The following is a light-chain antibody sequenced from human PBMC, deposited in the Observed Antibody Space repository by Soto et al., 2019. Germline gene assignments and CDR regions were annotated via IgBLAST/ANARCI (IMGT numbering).Light chain of an antibody. J-gene: IGKJ5*01. CDR3: QQRNNWPIT. CDR2: AAS. CDR1: QSISSY. V-gene: IGKV1-39*01. Sequence: DIQMTQSPSSLSASVGDRVTITCRASQSISSYLNWYQQKPGKAPKLLIYAASSLQSGVPSRFSGSGSGTDFTLTISSLEPEDFALYYCQQRNNWPITFGQGTRLEI.